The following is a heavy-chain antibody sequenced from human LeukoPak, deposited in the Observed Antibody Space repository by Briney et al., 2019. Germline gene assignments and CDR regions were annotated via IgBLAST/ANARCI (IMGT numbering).Heavy chain of an antibody. CDR2: ISHSGTT. Sequence: SETLSLTSAVYGGSLSGYNWNWIRQPPGKGLEWIAEISHSGTTHYNPSLKSRVTISVDTSKNQFSLKLTSVTAADTAVYYCVRYGDYWGQGTLVTVSS. V-gene: IGHV4-34*01. J-gene: IGHJ4*02. CDR1: GGSLSGYN. D-gene: IGHD5-18*01. CDR3: VRYGDY.